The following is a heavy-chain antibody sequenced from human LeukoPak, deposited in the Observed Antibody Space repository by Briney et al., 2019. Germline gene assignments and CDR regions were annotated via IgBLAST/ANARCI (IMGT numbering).Heavy chain of an antibody. J-gene: IGHJ6*02. CDR2: ISYDGSNK. V-gene: IGHV3-30*04. Sequence: GGSLRLACAASGFTFSSYAMHWVRQAPGKGLEWVAVISYDGSNKYYADSVEGRFTISRDNSKNTLYLQMNSLRAEDTAVYYCARDRCITLVRGVISASCGMDVWGQGTTATVSS. CDR1: GFTFSSYA. D-gene: IGHD3-10*01. CDR3: ARDRCITLVRGVISASCGMDV.